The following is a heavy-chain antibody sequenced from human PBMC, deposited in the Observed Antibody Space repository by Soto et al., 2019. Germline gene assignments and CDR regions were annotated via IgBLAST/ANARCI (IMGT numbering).Heavy chain of an antibody. CDR3: AGAHSTGWHYFDY. CDR2: IKSKTDCGTT. Sequence: GGSLRLSCAASGFTISDAWMNWVRQAPGKGLEWVGRIKSKTDCGTTDYAAPVKGRFTISRDDSKNTLYLQMNSLKTEDTAVYYCAGAHSTGWHYFDYWGPGTLVTVSS. V-gene: IGHV3-15*07. D-gene: IGHD6-19*01. CDR1: GFTISDAW. J-gene: IGHJ4*02.